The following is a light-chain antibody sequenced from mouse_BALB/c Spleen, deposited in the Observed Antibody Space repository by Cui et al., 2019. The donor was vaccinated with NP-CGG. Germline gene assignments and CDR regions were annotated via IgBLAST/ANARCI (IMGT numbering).Light chain of an antibody. CDR3: ALWYSNHWV. CDR2: GTN. J-gene: IGLJ1*01. CDR1: TGPVTTSNY. V-gene: IGLV1*01. Sequence: QAVVTQESALTTSPGETVTLTCRSSTGPVTTSNYANWVQEKPDHLFTGLIGGTNNRVPGVLARFSGFLIGDKAALTITGAQTEDETIYFCALWYSNHWVFGGGTKLTVL.